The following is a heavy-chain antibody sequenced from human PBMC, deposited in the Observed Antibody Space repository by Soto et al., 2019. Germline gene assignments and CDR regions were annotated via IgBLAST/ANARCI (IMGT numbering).Heavy chain of an antibody. CDR1: GFTFSSYA. J-gene: IGHJ6*02. V-gene: IGHV3-23*01. CDR2: ISGSVNRT. D-gene: IGHD1-26*01. CDR3: AKEVTSGSYSHYYYGLDV. Sequence: GGSQSLSCSASGFTFSSYAMSWVRQAPCKALEWVSSISGSVNRTFHADSVKGRFTISRDNSKNALYLQMNSLRVEDTAVYYCAKEVTSGSYSHYYYGLDVWGQGTTVTVSS.